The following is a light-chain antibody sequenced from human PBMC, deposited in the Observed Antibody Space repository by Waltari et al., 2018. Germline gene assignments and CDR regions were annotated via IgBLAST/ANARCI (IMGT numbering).Light chain of an antibody. V-gene: IGKV1-5*03. Sequence: DIQMPQSPSTLSASVGDRVNITCRASQSISSWLAWYQQKPGKAPKLLIYRASTLQSGVPSRFSGSGSRTEFTLTISRLQPDDFATYYCQQYNSYISFGGGTKVEIK. CDR3: QQYNSYIS. J-gene: IGKJ4*01. CDR2: RAS. CDR1: QSISSW.